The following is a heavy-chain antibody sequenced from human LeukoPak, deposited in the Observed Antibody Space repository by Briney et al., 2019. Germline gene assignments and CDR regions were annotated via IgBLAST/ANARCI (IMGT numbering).Heavy chain of an antibody. Sequence: GGSLRLSCAASGFTLSSYAMHWVRQAPGKGLEWVAVISYDGSNKYYADSVKGRFTISRDNSKNTLYLQMNSLRPEDTAVYYCARGLPDYGDLDAFDIWGQGTMVTVSS. J-gene: IGHJ3*02. CDR3: ARGLPDYGDLDAFDI. D-gene: IGHD4-17*01. CDR1: GFTLSSYA. CDR2: ISYDGSNK. V-gene: IGHV3-30-3*01.